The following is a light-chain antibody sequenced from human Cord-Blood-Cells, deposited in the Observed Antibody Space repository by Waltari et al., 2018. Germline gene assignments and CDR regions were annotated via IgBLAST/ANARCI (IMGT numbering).Light chain of an antibody. V-gene: IGKV1-39*01. CDR1: QSISSY. CDR2: AAS. Sequence: DIQMTQSPSSMSASVGDRVTITCRASQSISSYLNWYQQKPGKAPKLLIYAASSFQSGVPSRFSGSGSGTDFTLTISSLQPEDFATYYCQQIYSTPFTFGPGTKVDIK. J-gene: IGKJ3*01. CDR3: QQIYSTPFT.